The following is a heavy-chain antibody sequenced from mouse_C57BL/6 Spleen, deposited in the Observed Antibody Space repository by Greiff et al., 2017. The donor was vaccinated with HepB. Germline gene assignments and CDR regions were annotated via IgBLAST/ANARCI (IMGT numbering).Heavy chain of an antibody. D-gene: IGHD3-2*02. CDR3: ARSSSGYEPFAY. V-gene: IGHV1-55*01. Sequence: QVQLQQPGAELVKPGASVKMSCKASGYTFTSYWITWVKQRPGQGLEWIGDIYPGSGSTNYNEKFKSKATLTVDTSSSTAYMQLSSLTSEDSAVYYCARSSSGYEPFAYWGQGTLVTVSA. J-gene: IGHJ3*01. CDR1: GYTFTSYW. CDR2: IYPGSGST.